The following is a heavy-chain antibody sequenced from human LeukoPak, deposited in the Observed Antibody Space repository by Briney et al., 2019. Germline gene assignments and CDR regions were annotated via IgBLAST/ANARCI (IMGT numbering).Heavy chain of an antibody. V-gene: IGHV1-8*01. CDR3: ARVKYYYYIDV. Sequence: ASVKVSCKASGYTFTRYDINWVRQATGHRLEWMGGMNPNSGNTGYAQKFQGRPTMTSNTSISTAYMELSSLRAEDRAVYYCARVKYYYYIDVWGKRTAVSVSS. J-gene: IGHJ6*03. CDR2: MNPNSGNT. CDR1: GYTFTRYD.